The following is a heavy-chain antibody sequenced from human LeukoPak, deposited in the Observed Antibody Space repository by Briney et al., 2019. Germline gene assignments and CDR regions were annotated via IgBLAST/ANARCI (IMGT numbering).Heavy chain of an antibody. CDR1: VGSITSSD. Sequence: SETLSLTCTVSVGSITSSDWGWIRQSPGKGLEWIGSFYYTGSSNYNPSLKSRVTISVDTSKNQFSLDLSSVTAADTAVYYCARQKCTSTSCLTKNAFDIWGQGTMVTVSS. V-gene: IGHV4-59*08. CDR2: FYYTGSS. CDR3: ARQKCTSTSCLTKNAFDI. D-gene: IGHD2-2*01. J-gene: IGHJ3*02.